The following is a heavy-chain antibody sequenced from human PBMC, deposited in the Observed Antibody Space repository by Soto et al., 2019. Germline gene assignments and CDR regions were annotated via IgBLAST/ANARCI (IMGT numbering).Heavy chain of an antibody. CDR1: GDTFSSYA. V-gene: IGHV1-69*01. Sequence: QVQLVQSGAEVKKPGSSVKVSCKASGDTFSSYAINWVRQAPGQGLEWMGGVIPMLGTANYAQKFKGRGTITAFECTSTFYMELSSLISEDTAVFYCARLGPAHYYDSIVYYSPRVYLGQVTLVTVSS. CDR3: ARLGPAHYYDSIVYYSPRVY. J-gene: IGHJ4*02. D-gene: IGHD3-22*01. CDR2: VIPMLGTA.